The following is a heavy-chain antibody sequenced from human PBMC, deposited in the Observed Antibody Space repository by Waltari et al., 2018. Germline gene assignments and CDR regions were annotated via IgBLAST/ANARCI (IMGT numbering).Heavy chain of an antibody. Sequence: QVQLVESGGGVVQPGRSLRLSCAASGFTFSSYGMHWGRQAPGEGLEWVAVIWYDGSNKYYADSVKGRFTISRDNSKNTMYLQMNSLRAEDTAMYYCAKDLYEGQLVLDYWGQGTLVTVSS. CDR2: IWYDGSNK. D-gene: IGHD6-6*01. V-gene: IGHV3-30*18. CDR3: AKDLYEGQLVLDY. CDR1: GFTFSSYG. J-gene: IGHJ4*02.